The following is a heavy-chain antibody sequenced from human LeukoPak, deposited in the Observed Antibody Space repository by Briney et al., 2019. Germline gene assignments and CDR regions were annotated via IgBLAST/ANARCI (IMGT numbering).Heavy chain of an antibody. CDR2: IYTSGST. CDR1: GGSISSYY. J-gene: IGHJ5*02. D-gene: IGHD3-22*01. V-gene: IGHV4-4*07. CDR3: ARSSSGYLSNWFDP. Sequence: SETLSLTCTVSGGSISSYYWSWIRQPAGKGLEWIGRIYTSGSTNYNPSLKSRVTISVDTSKNQFSLKLSSVTAADTAVYYCARSSSGYLSNWFDPWGQGTLVTVSS.